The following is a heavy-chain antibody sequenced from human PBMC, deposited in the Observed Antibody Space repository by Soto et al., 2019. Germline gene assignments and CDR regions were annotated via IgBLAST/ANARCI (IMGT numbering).Heavy chain of an antibody. D-gene: IGHD3-16*01. V-gene: IGHV4-59*08. CDR3: ARLGPVYYYYYMDV. J-gene: IGHJ6*03. CDR2: IYYSGST. Sequence: SETLSLTCTVSGGSISSYYWSWIRQPPGKGLEWIGYIYYSGSTNYNPSLKSRVTISVDASKNQFSLKLSSVTAADTAVYYCARLGPVYYYYYMDVWRKGTTVTVSS. CDR1: GGSISSYY.